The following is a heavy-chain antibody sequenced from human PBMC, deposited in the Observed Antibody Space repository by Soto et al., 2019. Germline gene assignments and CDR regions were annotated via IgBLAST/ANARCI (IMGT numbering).Heavy chain of an antibody. Sequence: ASVNVSCKASGGTFSSYAISWVRQAPGQGLEWMGGIIPIFGTANYAQKFQGRVTITADESTSTAYMELSSLRSEDTAVYYCARSSGSSYWFDPWGQGTLVTVSS. J-gene: IGHJ5*02. CDR3: ARSSGSSYWFDP. CDR2: IIPIFGTA. D-gene: IGHD1-26*01. CDR1: GGTFSSYA. V-gene: IGHV1-69*13.